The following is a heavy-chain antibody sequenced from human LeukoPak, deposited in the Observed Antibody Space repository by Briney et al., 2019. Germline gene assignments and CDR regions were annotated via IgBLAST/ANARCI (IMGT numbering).Heavy chain of an antibody. J-gene: IGHJ4*02. CDR3: ARDLSGVTGYTDGCGIDY. D-gene: IGHD5-18*01. Sequence: PGGSLRLSCAASGFTFSSYWMNWVRQAPGKGLEWVANIKKDGSEKYYVDSVKGRFTISRDNAKTSLYLQMNSLRAEDTAVYYCARDLSGVTGYTDGCGIDYCGQGTLVTVSS. V-gene: IGHV3-7*01. CDR2: IKKDGSEK. CDR1: GFTFSSYW.